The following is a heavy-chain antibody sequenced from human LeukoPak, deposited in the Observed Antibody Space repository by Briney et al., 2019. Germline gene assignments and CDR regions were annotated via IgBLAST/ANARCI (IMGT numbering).Heavy chain of an antibody. J-gene: IGHJ4*02. V-gene: IGHV4-34*01. CDR1: GGSFSGYY. CDR3: ARGSPGEDIVVVPAAIRVNFDY. CDR2: INHSGST. D-gene: IGHD2-2*02. Sequence: PSETLSLTCAVYGGSFSGYYWGWIRQPPGKGLEWIGEINHSGSTNYNPSLKSRVTISVDTSKNQFSLKLSSVTAADTAVYYCARGSPGEDIVVVPAAIRVNFDYWGQGTLVTVSS.